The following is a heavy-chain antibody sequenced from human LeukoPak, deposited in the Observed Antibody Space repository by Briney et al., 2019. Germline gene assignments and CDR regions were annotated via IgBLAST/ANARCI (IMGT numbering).Heavy chain of an antibody. Sequence: PGRSLRLSCAASGFTFNIYGMHWVRQAPGKGLEWVAVVSYDGSNKFYSDSVKGRFTISRDNSNNTLYLQMNSLTAEDTAVYYCAKVGPHYDHVWGSYRVDYWGQGTLVTASS. CDR2: VSYDGSNK. CDR1: GFTFNIYG. J-gene: IGHJ4*02. CDR3: AKVGPHYDHVWGSYRVDY. V-gene: IGHV3-30*18. D-gene: IGHD3-16*02.